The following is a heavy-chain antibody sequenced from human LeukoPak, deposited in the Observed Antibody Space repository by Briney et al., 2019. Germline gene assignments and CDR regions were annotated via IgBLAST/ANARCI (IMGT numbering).Heavy chain of an antibody. J-gene: IGHJ4*02. CDR3: ARNSDEGAYFEY. D-gene: IGHD2-21*01. Sequence: GGSLRLSCAASGFTFSSYAMSWVRQAPGKGLDWVTDISGSGGSTYYADSVKGRFTISRDNSKHTLYLQMHSLRAEDTAVYYGARNSDEGAYFEYWGQGTLVTVSS. CDR1: GFTFSSYA. V-gene: IGHV3-23*01. CDR2: ISGSGGST.